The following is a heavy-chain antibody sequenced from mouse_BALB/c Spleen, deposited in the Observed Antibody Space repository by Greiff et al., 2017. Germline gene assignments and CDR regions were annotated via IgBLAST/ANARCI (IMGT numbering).Heavy chain of an antibody. Sequence: VQLKQSGGGLVQPGGSLRLSCATSGFTFTDYYMSWVRQPPGKALEWLGFIRNKANGYTTEYSASVKGRFTISRDNSQSILYLQMNTLRAEDSATYYCARDGYPDYWGQGTTLTVSS. CDR3: ARDGYPDY. CDR2: IRNKANGYTT. CDR1: GFTFTDYY. V-gene: IGHV7-3*02. D-gene: IGHD2-2*01. J-gene: IGHJ2*01.